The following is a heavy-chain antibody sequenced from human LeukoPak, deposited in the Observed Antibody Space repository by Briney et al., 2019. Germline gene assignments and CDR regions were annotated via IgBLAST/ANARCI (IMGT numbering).Heavy chain of an antibody. Sequence: GASLKVSCKASGYTFTDYYIHWVRQAPGQGPEWMGWIKANSGDTNYAQKFQGRVTLTRDTSINTAYMEVNRLRSDDTAVYYCGRVTIFSPSHYYVWTSGAKGPRSPSP. CDR1: GYTFTDYY. D-gene: IGHD3-3*01. CDR3: GRVTIFSPSHYYVWTS. V-gene: IGHV1-2*02. CDR2: IKANSGDT. J-gene: IGHJ6*02.